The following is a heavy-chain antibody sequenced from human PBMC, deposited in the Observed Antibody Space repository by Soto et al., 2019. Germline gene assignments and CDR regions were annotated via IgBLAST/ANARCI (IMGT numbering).Heavy chain of an antibody. CDR1: GGSISSSSYY. V-gene: IGHV4-39*01. CDR3: ARHLRYDSSGSYFDY. J-gene: IGHJ4*02. CDR2: IYYSGST. D-gene: IGHD3-22*01. Sequence: QLQLQESGPGLVKPSETLSLTCTVSGGSISSSSYYWGWIRQPPGKGLEWIGSIYYSGSTYYNPSLKSRVTISVDTSKNQFSLKLSSVTAADTAVYYCARHLRYDSSGSYFDYWGQGTLVTVSS.